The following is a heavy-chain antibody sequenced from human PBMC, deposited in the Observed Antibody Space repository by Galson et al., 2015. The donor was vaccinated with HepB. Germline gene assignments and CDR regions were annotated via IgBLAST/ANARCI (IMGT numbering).Heavy chain of an antibody. CDR3: ARGSEGYSSGWFDY. CDR1: GFTFDDYG. Sequence: SLRLSCAASGFTFDDYGMSWVRQAPGKGLEWVSGINWNGGSTGYGDSVKGRFTISRDNAKNSLYLQMNSLRAEDTALYYCARGSEGYSSGWFDYWGQGTLVTVSS. CDR2: INWNGGST. J-gene: IGHJ4*02. V-gene: IGHV3-20*04. D-gene: IGHD6-19*01.